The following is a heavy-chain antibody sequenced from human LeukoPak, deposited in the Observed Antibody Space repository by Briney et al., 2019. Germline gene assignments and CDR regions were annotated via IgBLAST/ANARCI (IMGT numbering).Heavy chain of an antibody. J-gene: IGHJ4*02. V-gene: IGHV1-18*04. Sequence: ASVMVSCKASGYTFTSYGISWVRQAPGQGLEWMGWISAYNGNTNYAQKLQGRVTMTTDTSTSTAYMELRSLRSDDTAVYYCARDPNCYGSGPYYFDYWGQGTLVTVSS. CDR1: GYTFTSYG. CDR2: ISAYNGNT. D-gene: IGHD3-10*01. CDR3: ARDPNCYGSGPYYFDY.